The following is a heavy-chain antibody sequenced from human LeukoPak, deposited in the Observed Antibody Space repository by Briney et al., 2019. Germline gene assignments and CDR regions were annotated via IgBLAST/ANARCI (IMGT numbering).Heavy chain of an antibody. CDR3: ARWGMYSSSWLGAFDI. V-gene: IGHV3-7*05. CDR1: GFTFNNNW. J-gene: IGHJ3*02. Sequence: GGSLRLSCAASGFTFNNNWTSWVRQAPGKGLEWVANIKQDGSEKYYVGSVEGRFTISRDNAKNSLYLQMNSLRAEDTAVYYCARWGMYSSSWLGAFDIWGQGTMVTVSS. CDR2: IKQDGSEK. D-gene: IGHD6-13*01.